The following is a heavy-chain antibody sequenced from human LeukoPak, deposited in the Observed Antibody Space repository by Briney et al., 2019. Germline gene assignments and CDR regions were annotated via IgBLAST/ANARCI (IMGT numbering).Heavy chain of an antibody. J-gene: IGHJ4*02. CDR2: ISGYNGDT. Sequence: ASVKVSCTASGYTFNIYGISRVRQAPGQGLEWMGWISGYNGDTKTAQKFQGRVTMTTDTSTSTAYMELKSLRSDDTAVYYCARRSISSWYDYFDYWGQGTLVTVSS. D-gene: IGHD6-13*01. CDR3: ARRSISSWYDYFDY. V-gene: IGHV1-18*01. CDR1: GYTFNIYG.